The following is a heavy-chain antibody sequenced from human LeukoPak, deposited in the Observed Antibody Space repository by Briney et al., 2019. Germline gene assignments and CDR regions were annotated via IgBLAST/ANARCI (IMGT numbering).Heavy chain of an antibody. CDR2: TYYRSKWYN. J-gene: IGHJ4*02. CDR3: ARAKSNLRSYGSTFDY. D-gene: IGHD5-18*01. V-gene: IGHV6-1*01. Sequence: SQTLSLTCAISGDSVSSNSAAWNWIRQSPSRGLEWLGRTYYRSKWYNDYAVSVKSRITINPDTSKNQFSLQLNSVTPEDTAVYYCARAKSNLRSYGSTFDYWGQGTLVTVSS. CDR1: GDSVSSNSAA.